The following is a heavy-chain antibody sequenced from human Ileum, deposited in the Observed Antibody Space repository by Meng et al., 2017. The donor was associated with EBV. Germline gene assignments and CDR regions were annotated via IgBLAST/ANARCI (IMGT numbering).Heavy chain of an antibody. V-gene: IGHV4-61*01. CDR3: ARGWDTAMDSG. Sequence: QVHPQDSGPGRGKPTEPRSPPCTLSGGSVSISSYYWSWIWQPPGKGLEWIGYIYYSGTTNYNPSLESRVTISVDTSKNQFSLKLRSVAASDTAVYYCARGWDTAMDSGWGQGTLVTVSS. CDR1: GGSVSISSYY. D-gene: IGHD5-18*01. J-gene: IGHJ4*02. CDR2: IYYSGTT.